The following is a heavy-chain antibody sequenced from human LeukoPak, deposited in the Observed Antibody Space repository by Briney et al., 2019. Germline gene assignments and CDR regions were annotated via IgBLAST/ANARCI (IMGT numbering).Heavy chain of an antibody. CDR3: ATSRRQTRRGYSGYDTNWFDP. J-gene: IGHJ5*02. CDR1: GYTLTELS. D-gene: IGHD5-12*01. Sequence: GASVNVSCKVSGYTLTELSMHWVRQAPGKGLEWMGGFDPEDGETIYAQKFQGRVTLTEDTSTHTAHMELRSQISEDTAVYYCATSRRQTRRGYSGYDTNWFDPWGQGTLVTVSS. V-gene: IGHV1-24*01. CDR2: FDPEDGET.